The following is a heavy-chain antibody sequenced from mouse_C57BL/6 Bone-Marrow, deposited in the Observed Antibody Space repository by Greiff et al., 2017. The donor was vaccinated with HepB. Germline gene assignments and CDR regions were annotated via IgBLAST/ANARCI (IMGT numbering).Heavy chain of an antibody. V-gene: IGHV5-17*01. CDR3: ARSLIVTYFDY. J-gene: IGHJ2*01. D-gene: IGHD2-5*01. CDR1: GFTFSDYG. CDR2: ISSGSSTI. Sequence: EVQVVESGGGLVKPGGSLKLSCAASGFTFSDYGIHWVRQAPEKGLEWVAYISSGSSTIYYADTVKGRFTISRDNAKNTLFLQMTSLRSEDTAMYYCARSLIVTYFDYWGQGTTLTVSS.